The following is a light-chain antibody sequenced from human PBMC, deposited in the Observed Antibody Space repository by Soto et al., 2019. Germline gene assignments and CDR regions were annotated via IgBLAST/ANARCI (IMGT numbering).Light chain of an antibody. CDR3: QQDDNLPLT. V-gene: IGKV3-20*01. Sequence: EIVLTQSPGTLSLSPGERATLSCRASQSVSSSFLAWYQQKPGQAPRLLIYGASSRATGIPDRFSGSGSGKDFTLTISRLEPEDFAVYYCQQDDNLPLTFGGGTKVEIK. J-gene: IGKJ4*01. CDR2: GAS. CDR1: QSVSSSF.